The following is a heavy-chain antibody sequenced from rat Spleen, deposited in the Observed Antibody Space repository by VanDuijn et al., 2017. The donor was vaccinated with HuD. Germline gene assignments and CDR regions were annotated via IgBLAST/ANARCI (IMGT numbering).Heavy chain of an antibody. CDR3: ATQNWEAFDY. CDR2: ISYDDSRT. V-gene: IGHV5-29*01. D-gene: IGHD5-1*01. J-gene: IGHJ2*01. Sequence: EVQLVESDGGLVQPGRSLKLSCAASGFTFSNYGMAWVRQAPTKGLEWVATISYDDSRTYYRDSVKGRFTISRDNAKSTLYLQMDSLRSEDTATYYCATQNWEAFDYWGQGVMVTVSS. CDR1: GFTFSNYG.